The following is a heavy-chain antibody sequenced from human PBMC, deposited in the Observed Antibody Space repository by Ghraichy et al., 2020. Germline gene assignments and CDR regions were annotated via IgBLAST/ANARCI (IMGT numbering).Heavy chain of an antibody. D-gene: IGHD6-19*01. CDR2: FDPEDGET. Sequence: ASVKASCKVSGYTLTELSMHWVRQAPGKGLEWMGGFDPEDGETIYAQKFQGRVTMTEDTSTDTAYMELSSLRSEDTAVYYCATWRRGTVAGIEYYFDYWGQGTLVTVSS. V-gene: IGHV1-24*01. CDR3: ATWRRGTVAGIEYYFDY. CDR1: GYTLTELS. J-gene: IGHJ4*02.